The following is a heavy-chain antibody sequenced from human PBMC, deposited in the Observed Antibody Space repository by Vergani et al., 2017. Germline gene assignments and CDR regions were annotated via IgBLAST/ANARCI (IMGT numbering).Heavy chain of an antibody. CDR1: GYSISSGNY. CDR3: ASWPGYCSGGSCPSYYYYYGMSV. CDR2: IYHSGST. Sequence: QVQLQESGPGLVKPSETLSLTCTVSGYSISSGNYWGWIRQPPGKGLEWIGSIYHSGSTYYNPSLKSRVTISVDTSKNQFSLKLSSVTAADTAVYYCASWPGYCSGGSCPSYYYYYGMSVWGQGSTVTVSS. D-gene: IGHD2-15*01. V-gene: IGHV4-38-2*02. J-gene: IGHJ6*02.